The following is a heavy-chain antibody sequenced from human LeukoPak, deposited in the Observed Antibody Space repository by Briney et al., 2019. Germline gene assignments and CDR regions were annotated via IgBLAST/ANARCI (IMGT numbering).Heavy chain of an antibody. CDR2: ISGSGGST. Sequence: GGSLRLSCAASGFTFSSYAMSRVRQAPGKGLEWVSAISGSGGSTYYADSVKGRFTISRDNSKNTLYLQMNSLRAEDTAVYYCAKTGEGHVVPAAFFDYWGQGTLVTVSS. CDR1: GFTFSSYA. J-gene: IGHJ4*02. D-gene: IGHD2-2*01. CDR3: AKTGEGHVVPAAFFDY. V-gene: IGHV3-23*01.